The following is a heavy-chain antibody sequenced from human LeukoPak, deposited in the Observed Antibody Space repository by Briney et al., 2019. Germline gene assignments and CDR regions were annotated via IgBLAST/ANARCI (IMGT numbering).Heavy chain of an antibody. V-gene: IGHV3-30*02. Sequence: GGSLRLSCAASGFTFSSYGMHWVRQAPGKGLEWVAFIRYDGSNKYYADSVKGRFTISGDNSKNTLYLQMNSLRAEDTAVYYCAKVEYQLLSSYFDYWGQGTLVTVSS. D-gene: IGHD2-2*01. J-gene: IGHJ4*02. CDR2: IRYDGSNK. CDR3: AKVEYQLLSSYFDY. CDR1: GFTFSSYG.